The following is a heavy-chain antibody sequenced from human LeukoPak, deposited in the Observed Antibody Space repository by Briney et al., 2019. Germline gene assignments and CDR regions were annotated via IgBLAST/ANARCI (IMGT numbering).Heavy chain of an antibody. CDR2: IIPIFGTA. CDR3: ARGGPYDSSGYFSLGY. D-gene: IGHD3-22*01. Sequence: ASVEVSCKASGGTFSSYAISWVRQAPGQGLEWMGGIIPIFGTANYAQKFQGRVTITADESTSTAYRELSSLRSEDTAVYYGARGGPYDSSGYFSLGYWGQGTLVTVSS. CDR1: GGTFSSYA. V-gene: IGHV1-69*13. J-gene: IGHJ4*02.